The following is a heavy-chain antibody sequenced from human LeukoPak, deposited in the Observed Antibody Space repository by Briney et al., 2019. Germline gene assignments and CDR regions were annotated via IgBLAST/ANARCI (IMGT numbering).Heavy chain of an antibody. Sequence: GGSLRLSCAASGFTFSSYSMNWVRQAPGKGLECVSYISSSTNNIYYADSVKGRFTISRDNAKNSLYLQMNSLRAEDTAVYYCARDAVGIYRIIDYWGQGTLVTVSS. CDR1: GFTFSSYS. D-gene: IGHD6-13*01. V-gene: IGHV3-48*04. CDR3: ARDAVGIYRIIDY. CDR2: ISSSTNNI. J-gene: IGHJ4*02.